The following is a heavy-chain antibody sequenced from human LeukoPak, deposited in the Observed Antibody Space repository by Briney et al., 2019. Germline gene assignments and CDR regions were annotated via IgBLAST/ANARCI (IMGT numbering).Heavy chain of an antibody. V-gene: IGHV1-69*05. Sequence: GASVKVSCKASGGTFSSYAISWVRQAPGQGLEWMGGIIPIFGTANYAQKFQGRVTITTDESTSTAYMELSSLRSEDTAVYYRLVVPAAIDGFDPWGQGTLVTVSS. CDR2: IIPIFGTA. CDR1: GGTFSSYA. J-gene: IGHJ5*02. CDR3: LVVPAAIDGFDP. D-gene: IGHD2-2*01.